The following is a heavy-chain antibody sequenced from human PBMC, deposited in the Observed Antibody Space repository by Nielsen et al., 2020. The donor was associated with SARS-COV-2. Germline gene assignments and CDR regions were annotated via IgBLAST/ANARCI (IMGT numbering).Heavy chain of an antibody. V-gene: IGHV7-4-1*01. CDR1: GYTFKRNA. D-gene: IGHD5-24*01. CDR2: INTNTGNP. CDR3: ARDRGDGYNSGLDY. J-gene: IGHJ4*02. Sequence: ASVKVSCKASGYTFKRNAMNWVRQAPGQGLEWMGWINTNTGNPTYAQGFTGRFVFSLDTSVSTAYLQIDSLEAEDTAVYYCARDRGDGYNSGLDYWGQGTLVTVSS.